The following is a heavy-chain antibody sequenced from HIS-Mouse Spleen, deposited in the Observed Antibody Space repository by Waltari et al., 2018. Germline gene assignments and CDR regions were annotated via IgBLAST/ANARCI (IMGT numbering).Heavy chain of an antibody. Sequence: QLQLQESGPGLVKPSATLSLTCTVSGSSMSSTSYYWAWIRQPPGKGLEWLGSVYYSGSTYYNPSLKSRVTISVDTSKNQFSLKLSSVTAADTAVYFCAREIPYSSSWYDWYFDLWGRGTLVTVSA. CDR1: GSSMSSTSYY. V-gene: IGHV4-39*07. D-gene: IGHD6-13*01. CDR2: VYYSGST. J-gene: IGHJ2*01. CDR3: AREIPYSSSWYDWYFDL.